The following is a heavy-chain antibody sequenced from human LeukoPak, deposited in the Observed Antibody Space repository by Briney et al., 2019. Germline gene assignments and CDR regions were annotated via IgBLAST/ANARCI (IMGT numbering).Heavy chain of an antibody. CDR1: GYTFTSYG. CDR3: ARPPAALLCSGDSANFDS. V-gene: IGHV1-18*04. D-gene: IGHD3-10*02. CDR2: ISAYNGNT. Sequence: ASVKVSCKASGYTFTSYGISWVRQAPGQGLEWMGWISAYNGNTNYAQKLQGRVTMTTDTSTSTAYMELRSLRSDDTAVYYCARPPAALLCSGDSANFDSGGQGALSPSPQ. J-gene: IGHJ4*02.